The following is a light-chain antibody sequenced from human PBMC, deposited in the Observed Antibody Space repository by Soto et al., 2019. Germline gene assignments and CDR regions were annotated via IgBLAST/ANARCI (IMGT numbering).Light chain of an antibody. V-gene: IGKV3-20*01. CDR1: QSVSSSY. Sequence: MVLTQSPGTLSLSPGERATLSCRASQSVSSSYLAWYQQKPGEAPRLLIYGASSRATGIPDRFSGSRSGIDFTLTISRLEPEDFAVYYSQQYGSSRRTFGQGTK. J-gene: IGKJ1*01. CDR2: GAS. CDR3: QQYGSSRRT.